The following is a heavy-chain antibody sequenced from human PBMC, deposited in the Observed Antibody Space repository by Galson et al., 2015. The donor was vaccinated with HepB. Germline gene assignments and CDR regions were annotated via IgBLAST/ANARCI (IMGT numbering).Heavy chain of an antibody. V-gene: IGHV3-21*01. CDR3: ATHIVVVSSQYY. CDR2: ISSSSSYI. D-gene: IGHD2-2*01. J-gene: IGHJ4*02. Sequence: SLRLSCAASGFTFSSYSMNWVRQAPGKGLEWVSSISSSSSYIYCADTVKGRFTISRDNAKNSLYLQMNSLRAEDTAVYYCATHIVVVSSQYYWGQGTLVTVSS. CDR1: GFTFSSYS.